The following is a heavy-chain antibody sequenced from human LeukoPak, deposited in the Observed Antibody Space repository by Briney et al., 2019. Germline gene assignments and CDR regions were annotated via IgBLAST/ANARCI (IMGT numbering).Heavy chain of an antibody. V-gene: IGHV3-23*01. J-gene: IGHJ4*02. D-gene: IGHD6-19*01. CDR3: AKVYGSGWYTSDY. Sequence: GGSLRLSCAASGFTFSSYAMSWVRQAPGKVLEWVSAVSGSGGSTYYADSVKGRFTISRDNSKNTLYLQMNSLRAEDTAVYYCAKVYGSGWYTSDYWGQGTLVTVSS. CDR2: VSGSGGST. CDR1: GFTFSSYA.